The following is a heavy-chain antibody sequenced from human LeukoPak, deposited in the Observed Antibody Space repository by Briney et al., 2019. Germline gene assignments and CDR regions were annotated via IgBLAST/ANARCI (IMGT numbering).Heavy chain of an antibody. CDR2: IHYSGTT. CDR3: ARVPPGYGYGHFEF. V-gene: IGHV4-59*01. J-gene: IGHJ4*02. CDR1: GVSISSYH. D-gene: IGHD5-18*01. Sequence: PSETLSLTCTVSGVSISSYHWSWIRQPPGKGLEYIGYIHYSGTTKYSPSPESRATISGDTSKNQFSLNLRSVTAADTAVYYCARVPPGYGYGHFEFWGQGILVTVAS.